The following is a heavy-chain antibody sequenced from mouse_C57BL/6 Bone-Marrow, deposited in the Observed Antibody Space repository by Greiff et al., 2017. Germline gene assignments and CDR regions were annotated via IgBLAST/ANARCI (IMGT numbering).Heavy chain of an antibody. CDR3: ARVWYSNRDY. CDR2: INTYNGGT. Sequence: EVQLQQSGPVLVKPGASVKMSCKASGYTFTAYYINWVKKSHGTRLEWIWVINTYNGGTSYNQTFTGKATLTVDKSSSTAYMELNSLTSEDSAVYYCARVWYSNRDYWGQGTTLTVSS. V-gene: IGHV1-19*01. J-gene: IGHJ2*01. D-gene: IGHD2-5*01. CDR1: GYTFTAYY.